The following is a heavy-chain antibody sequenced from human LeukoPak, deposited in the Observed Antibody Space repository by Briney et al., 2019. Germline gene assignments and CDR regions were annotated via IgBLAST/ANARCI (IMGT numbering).Heavy chain of an antibody. J-gene: IGHJ4*02. V-gene: IGHV3-11*05. CDR2: IGSSGTYT. D-gene: IGHD2-21*01. Sequence: GGPLRLSCAASGFTFSGYYMSWIRQAPGKGLEWVSSIGSSGTYTNYADSVRGRFTISRDNAKNSLYLQMSGLRAEDSAVYYCATGHSSFDFWGQGTLVTVSS. CDR3: ATGHSSFDF. CDR1: GFTFSGYY.